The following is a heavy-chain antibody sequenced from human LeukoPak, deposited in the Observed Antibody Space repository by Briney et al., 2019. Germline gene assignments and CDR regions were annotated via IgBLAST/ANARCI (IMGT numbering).Heavy chain of an antibody. CDR3: ARASSGWRKTFDY. D-gene: IGHD6-19*01. J-gene: IGHJ4*02. V-gene: IGHV1-3*01. CDR2: INAGNGNT. Sequence: ASVKVSCKASGYTFTSYAMHWVRQAPGQRLEWMGWINAGNGNTKYSQKFQGRDTITRDTSASTAYMELSSLRSEDTAVYYCARASSGWRKTFDYWGQGTLVTVSS. CDR1: GYTFTSYA.